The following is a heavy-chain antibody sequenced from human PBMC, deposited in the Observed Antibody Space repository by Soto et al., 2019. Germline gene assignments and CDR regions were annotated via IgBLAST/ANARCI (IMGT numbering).Heavy chain of an antibody. Sequence: GGSLRLSCAASGFTFSSCGMHWVRQAPGKGLEWVAVISYDGSNKYFADSVKGRFTISRDNSKNTLYLQMNSLRAEDTAVYYCAKDRAGDIYVAARSGLDYWGQGTLVTVSS. D-gene: IGHD3-3*01. CDR3: AKDRAGDIYVAARSGLDY. CDR1: GFTFSSCG. CDR2: ISYDGSNK. J-gene: IGHJ4*02. V-gene: IGHV3-30*18.